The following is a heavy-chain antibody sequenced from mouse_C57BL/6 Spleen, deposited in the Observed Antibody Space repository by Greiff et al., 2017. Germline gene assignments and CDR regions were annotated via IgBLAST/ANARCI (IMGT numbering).Heavy chain of an antibody. V-gene: IGHV5-6*02. CDR3: ARRDGSSSYYFDY. D-gene: IGHD1-1*01. Sequence: DVKLVESGGDLVKPGGSLKLSCAASGFTFSSYGMSWVRQTPDKRLEWVATISSGGSYTYYPDSVKGRFTIARDNAKNTLYLQMSSLKSEDTAMYYCARRDGSSSYYFDYWGQGTTLTVSS. J-gene: IGHJ2*01. CDR2: ISSGGSYT. CDR1: GFTFSSYG.